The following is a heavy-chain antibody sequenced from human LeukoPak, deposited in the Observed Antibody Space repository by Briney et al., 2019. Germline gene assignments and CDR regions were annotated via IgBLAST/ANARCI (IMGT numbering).Heavy chain of an antibody. D-gene: IGHD3-3*01. J-gene: IGHJ4*02. Sequence: GGSLRLSCAASGFTFSSYAMSWVRQAPGKGLEWVSAISGRGGSTYYADSVKGRFTISRDNSKNTLYLQMNSLRAEDTAVYYCAKIGNYDFWSGYPYYFDYWGQGTLVTVSS. CDR1: GFTFSSYA. CDR3: AKIGNYDFWSGYPYYFDY. CDR2: ISGRGGST. V-gene: IGHV3-23*01.